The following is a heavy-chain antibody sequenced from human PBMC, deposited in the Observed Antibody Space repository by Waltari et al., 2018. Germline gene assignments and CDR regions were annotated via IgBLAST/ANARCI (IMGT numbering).Heavy chain of an antibody. CDR2: INHSGST. CDR3: AVNSAGAAAGAHDY. V-gene: IGHV4-34*01. Sequence: QVQLQQWGAGLLKPSETLSLTCAVYGGSFSGYYWSWIRQPPGKGLEWIGEINHSGSTNYNPSLKSRVTISVDTSKNKFSLKLSSVTAADTAVYYCAVNSAGAAAGAHDYWGQGTPVTVSS. J-gene: IGHJ4*02. CDR1: GGSFSGYY. D-gene: IGHD6-13*01.